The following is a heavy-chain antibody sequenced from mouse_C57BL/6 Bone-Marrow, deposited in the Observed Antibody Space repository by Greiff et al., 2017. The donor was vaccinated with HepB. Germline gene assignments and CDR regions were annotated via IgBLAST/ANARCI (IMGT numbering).Heavy chain of an antibody. CDR2: SRNKANDYTT. Sequence: EVMLVESGGGLVQSGRSLRLSCATSGFTFSDFYMEWVRQAPGKGLEWIAASRNKANDYTTEYSASVKGRFIVSRDTSQSILYLQMNALRAEDTAIYYCARDDGYYGAMDYWGQGTSVTVSS. J-gene: IGHJ4*01. D-gene: IGHD2-3*01. CDR3: ARDDGYYGAMDY. CDR1: GFTFSDFY. V-gene: IGHV7-1*01.